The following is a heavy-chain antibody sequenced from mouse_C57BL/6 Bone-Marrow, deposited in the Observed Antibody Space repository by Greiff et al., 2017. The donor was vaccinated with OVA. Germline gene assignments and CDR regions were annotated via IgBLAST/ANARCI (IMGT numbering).Heavy chain of an antibody. V-gene: IGHV14-2*01. Sequence: EVQLQQSGAELVKPGASVKLSCTASGFNITDYYMHWVKQRPEQGLEWIGRIDPEDGETKYAPKFQGKATITADTSSNPADLQLSSLTSEDTAVYYCARRLGANFDYWGQGTTLTVSS. J-gene: IGHJ2*01. CDR2: IDPEDGET. CDR1: GFNITDYY. D-gene: IGHD3-3*01. CDR3: ARRLGANFDY.